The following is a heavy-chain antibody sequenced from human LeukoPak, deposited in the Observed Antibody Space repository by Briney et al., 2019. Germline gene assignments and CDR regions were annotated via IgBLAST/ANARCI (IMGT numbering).Heavy chain of an antibody. Sequence: GASVNVSCKPSGYTFTDYYIHGVRPAPGQGLEGMGWINPNSGSTSYAQKFQGRVTMTRDTSISTAYMELSRLTSDDTVVFYCATALGPPGWLYPYFDYWGQGTLVTVSS. V-gene: IGHV1-2*02. D-gene: IGHD3-16*02. CDR1: GYTFTDYY. CDR2: INPNSGST. J-gene: IGHJ4*02. CDR3: ATALGPPGWLYPYFDY.